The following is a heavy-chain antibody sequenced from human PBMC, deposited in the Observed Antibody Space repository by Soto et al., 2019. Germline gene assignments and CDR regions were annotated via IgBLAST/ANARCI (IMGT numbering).Heavy chain of an antibody. CDR1: GGTFSSYA. V-gene: IGHV1-69*06. Sequence: QVQLVQSGAEVKKPGSSVTVSCKASGGTFSSYAISWVRQAPGQGLEWMGGIIPIFGTANYAQKFQGRVTITADKSTSTAYMELRSLRSEDTAVYYCARETRGSSPTPCFDYWGQGTLVTVSS. CDR3: ARETRGSSPTPCFDY. J-gene: IGHJ4*02. D-gene: IGHD2-15*01. CDR2: IIPIFGTA.